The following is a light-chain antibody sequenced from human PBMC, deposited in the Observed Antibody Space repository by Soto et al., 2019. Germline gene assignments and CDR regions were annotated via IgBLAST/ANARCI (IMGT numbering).Light chain of an antibody. CDR3: AAWDDSLSAFYV. CDR1: SSNIGSNY. V-gene: IGLV1-47*01. Sequence: QSVLTQPSSASETPGQRVTISCSGSSSNIGSNYVYWYQQLPGTAPKLLLYRNNRRPSGVPDRFSGSKSGTSASLAISGLRSEDEADYYCAAWDDSLSAFYVFGTGTKVTVL. J-gene: IGLJ1*01. CDR2: RNN.